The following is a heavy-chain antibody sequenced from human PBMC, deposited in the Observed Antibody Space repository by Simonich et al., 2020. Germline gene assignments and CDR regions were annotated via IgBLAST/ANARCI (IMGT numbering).Heavy chain of an antibody. D-gene: IGHD2-15*01. CDR2: IWYDGSNK. J-gene: IGHJ4*02. Sequence: QVQLVESGGGVVQPGRSLRLSCAASGFTFSSYGMHWVRQAPGKGLEWVAVIWYDGSNKYYADSGKGRFTISRDNSKNTLYLQMNSLRAEDTAVYYCARDRYCSGGSCYYFDYWGQGTLVTVSS. CDR1: GFTFSSYG. CDR3: ARDRYCSGGSCYYFDY. V-gene: IGHV3-33*01.